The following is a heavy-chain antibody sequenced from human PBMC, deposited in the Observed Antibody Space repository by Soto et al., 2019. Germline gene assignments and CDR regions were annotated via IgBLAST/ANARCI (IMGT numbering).Heavy chain of an antibody. Sequence: LSLTCSVSGGSVISHYWSWVRQPAGKGLEWIGRIYISGNTKYNPSFKSRVTMSVDTSKNQVSLRLSSVTAADTAVYYCARELKPYNSGWYFTLSWSQGTQVTVPQ. J-gene: IGHJ5*02. D-gene: IGHD6-19*01. CDR2: IYISGNT. V-gene: IGHV4-4*07. CDR3: ARELKPYNSGWYFTLS. CDR1: GGSVISHY.